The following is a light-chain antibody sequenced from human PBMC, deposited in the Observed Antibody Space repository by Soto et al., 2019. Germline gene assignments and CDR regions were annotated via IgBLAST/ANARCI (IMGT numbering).Light chain of an antibody. V-gene: IGKV3-15*01. J-gene: IGKJ1*01. CDR3: QQYNNWIWK. Sequence: EIGMTQSPATLSVSPGERATLSCRASPSVNSNLVRYPQKPGQAPMLLIYGASTRATGIPGRFSGSGYGTEFNLTISSLQSDYFAVDYCQQYNNWIWKFGQETKVYIK. CDR2: GAS. CDR1: PSVNSN.